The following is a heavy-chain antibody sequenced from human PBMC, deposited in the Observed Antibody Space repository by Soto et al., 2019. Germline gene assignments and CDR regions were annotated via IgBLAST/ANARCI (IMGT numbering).Heavy chain of an antibody. D-gene: IGHD3-16*02. Sequence: GGSLRLSCAASGFTFSSYGMHWVRQAPGKGLEWVAVISYDGSNKYYADSVKGRFTISRDNSKNMLYLQMNSLRAEDTAVYYCAKGSWRLGELSLSPWGQGTLVTVSS. CDR1: GFTFSSYG. V-gene: IGHV3-30*18. CDR3: AKGSWRLGELSLSP. J-gene: IGHJ5*02. CDR2: ISYDGSNK.